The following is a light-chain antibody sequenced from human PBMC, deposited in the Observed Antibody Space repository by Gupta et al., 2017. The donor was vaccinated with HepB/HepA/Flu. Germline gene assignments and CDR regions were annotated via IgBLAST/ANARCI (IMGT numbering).Light chain of an antibody. CDR2: SNN. CDR3: AAWDDSLNAGV. Sequence: QSVPTHPPSASGTPGQRVTISCSGSSSNIGSNTVTWYQQLPGTAPQLRSYSNNQRPSGVPDRLSGSKSGTSASLAISGLQSADEADYYCAAWDDSLNAGVFGGGTKLTVL. V-gene: IGLV1-44*01. CDR1: SSNIGSNT. J-gene: IGLJ3*02.